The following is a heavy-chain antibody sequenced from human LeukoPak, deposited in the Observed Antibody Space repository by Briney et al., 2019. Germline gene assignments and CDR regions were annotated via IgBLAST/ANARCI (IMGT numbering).Heavy chain of an antibody. Sequence: AGRSLRLSCAASGFTFSSYGMHWVRQAPGKGLEWVAVISYDGSHECYADSVKGRFTISRDSSESTLYLQMNSLRAEDTAVYYCARDLSSSWSLDYWGQGTLVTVSS. V-gene: IGHV3-30*03. CDR3: ARDLSSSWSLDY. CDR2: ISYDGSHE. D-gene: IGHD6-13*01. CDR1: GFTFSSYG. J-gene: IGHJ4*02.